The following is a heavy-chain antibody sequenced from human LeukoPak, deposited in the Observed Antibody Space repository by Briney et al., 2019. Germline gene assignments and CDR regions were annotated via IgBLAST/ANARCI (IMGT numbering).Heavy chain of an antibody. D-gene: IGHD4-17*01. J-gene: IGHJ4*02. Sequence: GGSLRLSCAASGFIFSTYSMNWVRQAPGKGLEWVSSISSSSGYIYYADSVKGRFTISRDNAKNSLYLQMNSLRAEDTAMYYCARTPDGDYGYFDYWGQGTLVTVSS. CDR3: ARTPDGDYGYFDY. CDR2: ISSSSGYI. V-gene: IGHV3-21*01. CDR1: GFIFSTYS.